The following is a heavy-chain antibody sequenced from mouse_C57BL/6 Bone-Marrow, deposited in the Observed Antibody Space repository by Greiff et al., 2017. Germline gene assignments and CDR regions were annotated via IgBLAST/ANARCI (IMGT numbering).Heavy chain of an antibody. CDR1: GYTFNSYW. V-gene: IGHV1-64*01. Sequence: QVQLKQPGAELVKPGASVKLSCKASGYTFNSYWMHWVKQRPGQGLEWIGMIHPNSGSTNYNEKFKSKATLTVDKASSTAYMQLSSLTSEDSAVYYCARTEIYYSNFGFAYWGQGTLVTVSA. D-gene: IGHD2-5*01. CDR2: IHPNSGST. CDR3: ARTEIYYSNFGFAY. J-gene: IGHJ3*01.